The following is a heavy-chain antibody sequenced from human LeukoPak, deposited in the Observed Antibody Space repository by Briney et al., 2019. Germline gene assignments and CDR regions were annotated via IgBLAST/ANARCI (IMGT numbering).Heavy chain of an antibody. Sequence: SETLSLTCTVSGGSISSSFYYWGWIRQPPGKGLEWIGSIYYSGSTYYNPSLKSRVIISVDTSKNQFSLKLSSVTAADTAVYYCARNPYYYGSGSYYNSAFDIWGQGTMVTVSS. CDR1: GGSISSSFYY. V-gene: IGHV4-39*01. CDR3: ARNPYYYGSGSYYNSAFDI. J-gene: IGHJ3*02. CDR2: IYYSGST. D-gene: IGHD3-10*01.